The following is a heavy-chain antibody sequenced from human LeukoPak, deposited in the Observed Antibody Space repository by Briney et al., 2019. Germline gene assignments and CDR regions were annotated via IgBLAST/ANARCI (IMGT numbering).Heavy chain of an antibody. Sequence: GGSLRLSCAASGFTFSSYAMHWVRQAPGKGLEWVAVISYDGSNKYYADSVKGRFTISRDNSKNTLYLQMNSLRAEDTAVYYCARAPYSGYYYLPDYWGQGTLVTVSS. J-gene: IGHJ4*02. V-gene: IGHV3-30-3*01. CDR3: ARAPYSGYYYLPDY. D-gene: IGHD3-22*01. CDR1: GFTFSSYA. CDR2: ISYDGSNK.